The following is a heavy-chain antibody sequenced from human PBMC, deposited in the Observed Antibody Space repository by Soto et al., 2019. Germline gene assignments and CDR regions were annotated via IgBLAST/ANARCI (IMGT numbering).Heavy chain of an antibody. CDR1: GGTFNNYA. D-gene: IGHD3-10*01. J-gene: IGHJ6*02. CDR2: IIPAFGTP. Sequence: QVQLAQSGAEVKKRGSSVKVSCRVSGGTFNNYAISWVRQAPGEGLEWMGGIIPAFGTPKYAQSFQDSVTISADVYAATAYMELTSLRSDDTAVYYCARDTREITRVRGVIPYYIYHMDVWGPGTTVAVSS. CDR3: ARDTREITRVRGVIPYYIYHMDV. V-gene: IGHV1-69*01.